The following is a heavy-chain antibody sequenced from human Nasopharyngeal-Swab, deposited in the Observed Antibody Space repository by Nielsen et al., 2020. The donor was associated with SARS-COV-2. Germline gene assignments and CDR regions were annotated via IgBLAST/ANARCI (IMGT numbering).Heavy chain of an antibody. CDR3: AKDREYYDFWSGYSPLPIFDY. V-gene: IGHV3-23*03. Sequence: GESLKISCAASGFTFRSYAMSWVRQAPGKGLEWVSVIYSGGSSTYYADSVKGRFTISRDNSKNTLYLQMNSLRAEDTAVYYCAKDREYYDFWSGYSPLPIFDYWGQGTLVTVSS. D-gene: IGHD3-3*01. J-gene: IGHJ4*02. CDR1: GFTFRSYA. CDR2: IYSGGSST.